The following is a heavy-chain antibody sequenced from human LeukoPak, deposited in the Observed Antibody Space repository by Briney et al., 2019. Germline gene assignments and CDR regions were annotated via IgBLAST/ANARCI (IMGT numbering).Heavy chain of an antibody. V-gene: IGHV6-1*01. J-gene: IGHJ5*02. CDR3: ARGGTGFPDWFDP. CDR1: GDSVSINSAA. D-gene: IGHD1-14*01. Sequence: SRTLSLTFALSGDSVSINSAAGNWTRHSPSRGLEWLGSTYYRCKWYNDFAVSVKSRIPINPDTSKNQFSLQLNSVTPEDTAVYYCARGGTGFPDWFDPGGQGTLGTVSA. CDR2: TYYRCKWYN.